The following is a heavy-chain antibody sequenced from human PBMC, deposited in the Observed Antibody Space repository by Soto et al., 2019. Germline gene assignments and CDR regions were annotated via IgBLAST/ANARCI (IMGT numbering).Heavy chain of an antibody. J-gene: IGHJ5*02. Sequence: SETLSLTCAVSGVSMSRYYLTWIRQPPGKGLEWIGNIHYTGSTNYAPSLKSRVTIVRGNSTSQFSLNVSSVTAADTAFYYCARDLTITTTDGTFDLWGHGTLVTVSS. V-gene: IGHV4-59*01. CDR1: GVSMSRYY. D-gene: IGHD1-1*01. CDR2: IHYTGST. CDR3: ARDLTITTTDGTFDL.